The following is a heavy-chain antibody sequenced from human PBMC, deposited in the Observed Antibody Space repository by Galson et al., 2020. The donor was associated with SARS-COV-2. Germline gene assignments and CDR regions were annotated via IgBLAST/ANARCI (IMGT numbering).Heavy chain of an antibody. CDR1: GFSFSSYG. CDR3: ARDTAAWEEHTGGSLDF. CDR2: LWFDGSYK. V-gene: IGHV3-33*01. J-gene: IGHJ4*02. D-gene: IGHD1-26*01. Sequence: GGSLRLSCVASGFSFSSYGMHWVRQAPGKGLEWVASLWFDGSYKFYGDSVKGRFLISRDNSQNMLSLEMNNLRADDTAVYYCARDTAAWEEHTGGSLDFWGQGTLVAVSS.